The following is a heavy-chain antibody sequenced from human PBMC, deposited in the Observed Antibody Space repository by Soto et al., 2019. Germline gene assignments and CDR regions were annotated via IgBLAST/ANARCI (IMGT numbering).Heavy chain of an antibody. CDR1: GFTFNSYS. Sequence: GGSLRLSCAVSGFTFNSYSMNWVRQAPGKGLEWVSSISSFSNYMYYTDSVKGRFTISRDNAKNSLYLQMNSLRAEDTAVYYGVRDDVGVGIDYWGLGTLVTVSS. J-gene: IGHJ4*02. CDR3: VRDDVGVGIDY. D-gene: IGHD1-26*01. V-gene: IGHV3-21*01. CDR2: ISSFSNYM.